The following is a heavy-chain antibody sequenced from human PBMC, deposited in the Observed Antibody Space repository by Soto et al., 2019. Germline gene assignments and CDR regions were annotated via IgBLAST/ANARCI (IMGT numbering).Heavy chain of an antibody. D-gene: IGHD3-22*01. Sequence: GGSLRLSCAASGFTFSSYAMSWVRQAPGKGLEWVSAISGSGGSTYYADSVKGRFTISRDNSKNTLYLQMNSLRAEDTAVYYCAKDHYYDSPSNGDYYYYYGMDVWGQGTTVTVSS. V-gene: IGHV3-23*01. CDR3: AKDHYYDSPSNGDYYYYYGMDV. CDR2: ISGSGGST. CDR1: GFTFSSYA. J-gene: IGHJ6*02.